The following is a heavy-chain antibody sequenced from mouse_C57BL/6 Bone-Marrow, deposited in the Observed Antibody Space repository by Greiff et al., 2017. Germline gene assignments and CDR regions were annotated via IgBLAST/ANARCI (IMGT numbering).Heavy chain of an antibody. V-gene: IGHV5-4*01. D-gene: IGHD6-1*01. Sequence: EVHLVESGGGLVKPGGSLKLSCAASGFTFSSYAMSWVRQTPEKRLEWVATISDGGIYTYYPDNVKGRLKISRDNAKNNLYLQMSHLKSEDTAMYYCARGLTTLFAYWGQGTLVTVSA. J-gene: IGHJ3*01. CDR1: GFTFSSYA. CDR3: ARGLTTLFAY. CDR2: ISDGGIYT.